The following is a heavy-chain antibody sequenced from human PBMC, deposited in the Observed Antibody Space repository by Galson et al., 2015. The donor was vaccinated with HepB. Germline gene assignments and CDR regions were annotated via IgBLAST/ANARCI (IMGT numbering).Heavy chain of an antibody. J-gene: IGHJ6*02. Sequence: SVKVSCKASGYTFTSYGISWVRQAPGQGLEWMGWISAYNGNTNYAQKLQGRVTMTTDTSTSTAYMELRSLRSDDTAVYYCARERGSSGWYDYYYYGMDVWGQGTTVTVSS. V-gene: IGHV1-18*01. CDR3: ARERGSSGWYDYYYYGMDV. D-gene: IGHD6-19*01. CDR2: ISAYNGNT. CDR1: GYTFTSYG.